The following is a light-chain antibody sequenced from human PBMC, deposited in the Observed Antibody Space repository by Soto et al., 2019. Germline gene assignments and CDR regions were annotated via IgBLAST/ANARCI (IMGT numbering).Light chain of an antibody. J-gene: IGLJ1*01. CDR1: SSDVGKYDY. CDR3: CSYTSSITYV. V-gene: IGLV2-14*01. CDR2: EVS. Sequence: QSVLTQPPSASGSPGQSVTISCTGTSSDVGKYDYVSWYQQHPGKAPKLMIYEVSYRPSGVSDRFSGSKSGNTASLTISGLQAEDEADYYCCSYTSSITYVFGTGTKVTVL.